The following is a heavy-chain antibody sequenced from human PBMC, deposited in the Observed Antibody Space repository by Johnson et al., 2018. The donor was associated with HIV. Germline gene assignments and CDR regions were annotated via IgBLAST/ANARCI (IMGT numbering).Heavy chain of an antibody. D-gene: IGHD2-21*01. J-gene: IGHJ3*02. V-gene: IGHV3-64*01. Sequence: EVQLVESGGGLVQPGGSLRLSCAASGFTFSTYAMHWVRQAPGKGLEYVSAISSNGGSTYYANSVKGRFTISRDNAKNSLYLQMNSLRAEDTALYYCAGIRSSDKDIWGQGTMVTVSS. CDR2: ISSNGGST. CDR3: AGIRSSDKDI. CDR1: GFTFSTYA.